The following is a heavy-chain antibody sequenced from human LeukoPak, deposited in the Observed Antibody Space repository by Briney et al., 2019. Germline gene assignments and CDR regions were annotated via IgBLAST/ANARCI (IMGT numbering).Heavy chain of an antibody. CDR2: MNPNSGNT. CDR1: GYTFTSYD. D-gene: IGHD2-15*01. CDR3: ARGLHRRCSGGICYQPFDY. J-gene: IGHJ4*02. V-gene: IGHV1-8*03. Sequence: GASVKVSCKASGYTFTSYDINWVRQATGQGLEWMGWMNPNSGNTGYAQKFQGRVTITRNTSISTAYMELSSLRAEDSAVYYCARGLHRRCSGGICYQPFDYWGQGTLVTVSS.